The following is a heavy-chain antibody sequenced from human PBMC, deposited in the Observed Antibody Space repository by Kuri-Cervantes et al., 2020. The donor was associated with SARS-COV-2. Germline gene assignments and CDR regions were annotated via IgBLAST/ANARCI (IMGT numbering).Heavy chain of an antibody. J-gene: IGHJ6*03. CDR3: ARERGANYALWSGYPYYYYYYMDV. Sequence: ASVKVSCKASGYTFTSYYMHWLRQAPGQGLEWMGIINPSGGSTSYAQKFQGRVTMTRDTSTSTVYMELSSLRSADTAVYYCARERGANYALWSGYPYYYYYYMDVWGKGTTVTVSS. CDR2: INPSGGST. CDR1: GYTFTSYY. V-gene: IGHV1-46*01. D-gene: IGHD3-3*01.